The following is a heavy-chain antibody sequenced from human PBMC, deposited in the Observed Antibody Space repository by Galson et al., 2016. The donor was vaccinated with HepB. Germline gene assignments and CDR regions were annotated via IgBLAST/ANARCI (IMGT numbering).Heavy chain of an antibody. CDR3: ATTTVTNYGVDV. CDR1: GFTFSTFA. V-gene: IGHV3-23*01. J-gene: IGHJ6*02. Sequence: SLRLSCAASGFTFSTFAMSWVRQAPGKGLEWVSVLSGSSSRPYYADYVKGRFTISRDNSKNTLYLQMNSLRAEETAVYYCATTTVTNYGVDVWGQGTTVTVSS. CDR2: LSGSSSRP. D-gene: IGHD4-17*01.